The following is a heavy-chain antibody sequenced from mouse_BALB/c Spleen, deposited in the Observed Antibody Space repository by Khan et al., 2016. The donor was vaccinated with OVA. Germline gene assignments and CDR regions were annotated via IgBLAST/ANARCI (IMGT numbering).Heavy chain of an antibody. CDR3: ARDYGSSFWFAY. V-gene: IGHV1S136*01. CDR2: INPYNDGA. Sequence: EVQLQESGPELVKPGASVKMSCKASGYTFTNYIIHWVKQKPGQGLEWIGDINPYNDGAKYNEKFKGKATLTSDKSSSTAYMELSGLTSEDSAVFYCARDYGSSFWFAYWGQGTLVTVSA. J-gene: IGHJ3*01. D-gene: IGHD1-1*01. CDR1: GYTFTNYI.